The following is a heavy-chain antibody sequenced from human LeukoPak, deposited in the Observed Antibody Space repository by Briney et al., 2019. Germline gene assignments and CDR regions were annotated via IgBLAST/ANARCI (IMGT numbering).Heavy chain of an antibody. CDR1: GFTFSTYG. V-gene: IGHV3-30*02. D-gene: IGHD1-26*01. CDR3: AKDLSGSYYYFDY. J-gene: IGHJ4*02. Sequence: GGSLRLSCAASGFTFSTYGMYWVRQAPGKGLEWVAFIRYDGNDKYNADSVKGRFTISRDNSKNTLYLQMNSLRAEDTAVYYCAKDLSGSYYYFDYWGQGTLVTVSS. CDR2: IRYDGNDK.